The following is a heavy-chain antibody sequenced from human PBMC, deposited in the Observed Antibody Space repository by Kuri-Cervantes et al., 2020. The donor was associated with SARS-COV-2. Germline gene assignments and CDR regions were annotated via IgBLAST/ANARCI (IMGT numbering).Heavy chain of an antibody. Sequence: ASVKVSCKASGGTFSSYAISWVRQAPGKGLEWMGGFDPEDGETIYAQKFQGRVTMTEDTSTDTAYMELSSLRSEDTAVYYCARSSGYSSGWSSGRNWFDPWGQGTLVTVSS. CDR2: FDPEDGET. J-gene: IGHJ5*02. CDR3: ARSSGYSSGWSSGRNWFDP. V-gene: IGHV1-24*01. CDR1: GGTFSSYA. D-gene: IGHD6-19*01.